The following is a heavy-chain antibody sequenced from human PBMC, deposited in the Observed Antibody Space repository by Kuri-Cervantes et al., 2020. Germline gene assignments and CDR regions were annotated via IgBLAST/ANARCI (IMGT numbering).Heavy chain of an antibody. CDR1: GFTFNNAW. CDR2: IWYDGSNK. J-gene: IGHJ6*03. CDR3: AALGYCSGGSCYGYYYYYYMDV. D-gene: IGHD2-15*01. Sequence: GESLKISCAASGFTFNNAWMSWVRQAPGKGLEWVAVIWYDGSNKYYADSVKGRFTISRDNSKNTLYLQMNSLRAGDTAVYYCAALGYCSGGSCYGYYYYYYMDVWGKGTTVTVSS. V-gene: IGHV3-33*08.